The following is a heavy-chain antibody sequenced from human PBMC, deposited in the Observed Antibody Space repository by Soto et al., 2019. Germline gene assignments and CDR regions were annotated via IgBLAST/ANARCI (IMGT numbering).Heavy chain of an antibody. D-gene: IGHD3-22*01. Sequence: SVKVSCKASGGTFSSYAISWVRQAPGQGLEWMGGIIPIFGTANYAQKFQGRVTITADESTSTAYMELSSLRSEDTAVYYCARVPYYYDSSGYYYLLDYFDYWGQGTLVTVSS. CDR2: IIPIFGTA. CDR1: GGTFSSYA. J-gene: IGHJ4*02. CDR3: ARVPYYYDSSGYYYLLDYFDY. V-gene: IGHV1-69*13.